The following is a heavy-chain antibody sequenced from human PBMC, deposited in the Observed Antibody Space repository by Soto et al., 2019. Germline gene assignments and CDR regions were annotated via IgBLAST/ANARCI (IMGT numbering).Heavy chain of an antibody. CDR1: GGSIISGGYS. J-gene: IGHJ5*02. Sequence: QLQLPESGSGLVKPSQTLSLTCAVSGGSIISGGYSWSWIRQPPGKVLEWIGYIYHSGSTDYNPSHKSRVTRSVDRSKNQFSLKLSSVTAADTAVYSCARVPGPWGQGTLVTVSS. CDR3: ARVPGP. D-gene: IGHD3-10*01. V-gene: IGHV4-30-2*01. CDR2: IYHSGST.